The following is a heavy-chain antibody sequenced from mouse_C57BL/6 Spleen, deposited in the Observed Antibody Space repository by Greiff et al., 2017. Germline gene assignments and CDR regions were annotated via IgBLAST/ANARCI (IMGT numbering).Heavy chain of an antibody. CDR1: GYAFSSYW. Sequence: QVQLQQSGAELVKPGASVKISCKASGYAFSSYWMNWVKQRPGKGLEWIGQIYPGDGDTNYNGKFKGKATLTADKSSSTAYMQLSSLTSEDSAVYFCARNFITTVVAPYYAMDYWGQGTSVTVSS. V-gene: IGHV1-80*01. D-gene: IGHD1-1*01. CDR2: IYPGDGDT. J-gene: IGHJ4*01. CDR3: ARNFITTVVAPYYAMDY.